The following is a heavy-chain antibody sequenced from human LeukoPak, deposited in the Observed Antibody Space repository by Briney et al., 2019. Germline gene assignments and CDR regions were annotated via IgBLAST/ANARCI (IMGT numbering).Heavy chain of an antibody. J-gene: IGHJ3*02. D-gene: IGHD6-13*01. CDR2: IKPDGSDK. CDR3: ARVVSPYSTIRDAFDN. Sequence: GGSLRLSCAASGVTFSGYWMSCVRQAPGRGLEWVANIKPDGSDKYYVDSVKGRFTISRENAKNSLYLHMNSLRAEDTAVYYCARVVSPYSTIRDAFDNWGQRTMVTVSS. V-gene: IGHV3-7*05. CDR1: GVTFSGYW.